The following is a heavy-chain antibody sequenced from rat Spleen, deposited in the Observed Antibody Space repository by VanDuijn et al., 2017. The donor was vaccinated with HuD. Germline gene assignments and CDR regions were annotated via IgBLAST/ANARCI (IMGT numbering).Heavy chain of an antibody. J-gene: IGHJ2*01. Sequence: QVRLKESGPGLVQPSQTLSLTCTVSGFSLTDYSVHWVRQPPGEGLEWMGRVRYDGDTYYNSLLKSRLSISRDTSKSQVFLKMNSLQTEDTATYYCATQGTTGIPFDYWGQGVMVTVSS. CDR3: ATQGTTGIPFDY. D-gene: IGHD1-9*01. CDR2: VRYDGDT. V-gene: IGHV2S30*01. CDR1: GFSLTDYS.